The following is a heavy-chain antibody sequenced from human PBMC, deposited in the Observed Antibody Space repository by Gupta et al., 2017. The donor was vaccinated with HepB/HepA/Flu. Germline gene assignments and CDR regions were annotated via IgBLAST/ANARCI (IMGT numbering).Heavy chain of an antibody. J-gene: IGHJ5*02. V-gene: IGHV4-59*08. D-gene: IGHD3-16*01. Sequence: GKPSETLSLTSVVSGGSISTFYWSWIRLPPGKGLEWIGYLYDNESTNYNPSRRSRVTMSVDTSKTQFSLKLTSVTAADTAIYYCARHDFGLRRWFDPWGQGTLVIVSS. CDR2: LYDNEST. CDR3: ARHDFGLRRWFDP. CDR1: GGSISTFY.